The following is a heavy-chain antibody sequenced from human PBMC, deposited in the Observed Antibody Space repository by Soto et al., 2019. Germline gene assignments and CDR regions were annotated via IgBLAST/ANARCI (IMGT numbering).Heavy chain of an antibody. CDR3: ARGGYDFWSGYLEFDY. D-gene: IGHD3-3*01. CDR2: ISSSGSTI. CDR1: VFTFSSYE. J-gene: IGHJ4*02. V-gene: IGHV3-48*03. Sequence: SLRLSCSASVFTFSSYEMNWFRQAPGKGLEWVSYISSSGSTIYYADSVKGRFTISRDNAKNSLYLQMNSLRAEDTAVYYCARGGYDFWSGYLEFDYWGQGTLVTVSS.